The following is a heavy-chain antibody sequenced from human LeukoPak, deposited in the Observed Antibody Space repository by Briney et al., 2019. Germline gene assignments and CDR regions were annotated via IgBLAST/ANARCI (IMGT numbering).Heavy chain of an antibody. CDR1: GFTFCAYA. CDR3: AKGLAADPLGFDF. J-gene: IGHJ4*02. Sequence: PGGALSLSCVASGFTFCAYAMTWVRQAPGKGLEWVSTIGGSGSKTFYADSVKGRFTISRDNSQTTLHLHMNSLRAEDTALYYCAKGLAADPLGFDFWGQGTPVTVSS. D-gene: IGHD6-25*01. CDR2: IGGSGSKT. V-gene: IGHV3-23*01.